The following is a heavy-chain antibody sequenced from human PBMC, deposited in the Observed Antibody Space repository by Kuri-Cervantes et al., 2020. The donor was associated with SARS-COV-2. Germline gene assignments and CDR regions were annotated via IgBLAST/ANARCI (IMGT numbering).Heavy chain of an antibody. CDR3: ARRVPPWYDFWSGYYGMDV. V-gene: IGHV4-39*01. D-gene: IGHD3-3*01. J-gene: IGHJ6*02. Sequence: ESLKISCTVSGGSISSSSYYWGWIRQPPGKGLEWIGSIYYSGSTYYNPSLKSRVTISVDTSKNQFSLKLSSVTAADTAVYYCARRVPPWYDFWSGYYGMDVWGQGTTVTVSS. CDR1: GGSISSSSYY. CDR2: IYYSGST.